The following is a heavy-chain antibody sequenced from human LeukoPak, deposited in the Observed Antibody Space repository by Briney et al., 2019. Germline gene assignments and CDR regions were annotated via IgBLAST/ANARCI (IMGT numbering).Heavy chain of an antibody. D-gene: IGHD5-18*01. V-gene: IGHV4-59*04. Sequence: SETLSLTCTVAGGSINSDYWSWIRLPPGRGLEWIGYVSYSGSTYYSPSLKSRVTMSVQTSKRQFSLKLSSVTAADTAVYYCAGGYSYGYKVDYWGQGTLITVSS. CDR1: GGSINSDY. CDR3: AGGYSYGYKVDY. J-gene: IGHJ4*02. CDR2: VSYSGST.